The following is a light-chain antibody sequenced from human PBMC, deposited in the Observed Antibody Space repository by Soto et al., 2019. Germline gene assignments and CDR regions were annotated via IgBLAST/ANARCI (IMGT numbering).Light chain of an antibody. J-gene: IGLJ1*01. V-gene: IGLV2-23*01. Sequence: QSALNQPASVSGSPGQSITISCTGTSSDVGSYNLVSWYQQYPGRVPKLIIYEGSKRPSGVSNRFSGSKSGSTASLTISGLQAEDEADYYCCSYGGPSTSYVFGTGTKVTVL. CDR2: EGS. CDR1: SSDVGSYNL. CDR3: CSYGGPSTSYV.